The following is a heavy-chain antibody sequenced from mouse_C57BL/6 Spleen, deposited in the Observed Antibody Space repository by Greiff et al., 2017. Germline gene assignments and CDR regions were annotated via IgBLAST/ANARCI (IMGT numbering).Heavy chain of an antibody. CDR1: GFSFNTYA. J-gene: IGHJ3*01. CDR3: VRFYYDYDAFAY. CDR2: IRSKSNNYAT. Sequence: GGGLVQPKGSLKLSCAASGFSFNTYAMNWVRQAPGKGLEWVAHIRSKSNNYATYYADSVKDRFTISRDDSESMLYLQMNNLKTEDTAMYYCVRFYYDYDAFAYWGQGTLVTVSA. D-gene: IGHD2-4*01. V-gene: IGHV10-1*01.